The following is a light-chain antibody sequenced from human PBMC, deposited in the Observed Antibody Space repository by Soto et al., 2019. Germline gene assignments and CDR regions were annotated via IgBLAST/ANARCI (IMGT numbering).Light chain of an antibody. CDR2: EVS. CDR1: SSDVGGYNY. Sequence: QSVLTQPPSASGSLGQSVTISCTGTSSDVGGYNYVSWYQQHPGKAPKLMIYEVSKRPSGVPDRFSGSKSRNTASLTVSGLQAEDEADYYCTSYAGSNNFVVFGGGTKLTVL. V-gene: IGLV2-8*01. J-gene: IGLJ2*01. CDR3: TSYAGSNNFVV.